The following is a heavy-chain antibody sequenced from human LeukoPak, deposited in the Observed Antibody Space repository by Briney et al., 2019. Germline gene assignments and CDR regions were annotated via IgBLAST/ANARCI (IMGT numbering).Heavy chain of an antibody. Sequence: GGSLRLSCAASGFTFSSYAMHWVRQARGEGLEYVSAISSNGGSTYYANSVKGRFTISRDNSKNTLYLQMGSLRAEDMAVYYCARPLYSSGWYEVAYWGQGTLVTVSS. V-gene: IGHV3-64*01. CDR1: GFTFSSYA. D-gene: IGHD6-19*01. J-gene: IGHJ4*02. CDR2: ISSNGGST. CDR3: ARPLYSSGWYEVAY.